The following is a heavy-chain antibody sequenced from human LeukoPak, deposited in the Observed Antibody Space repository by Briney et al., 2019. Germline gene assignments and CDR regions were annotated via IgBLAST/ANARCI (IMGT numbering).Heavy chain of an antibody. V-gene: IGHV4-4*02. CDR3: TRSSGWWSLDY. CDR1: GDSISNGNW. Sequence: SETLSLTCTVSGDSISNGNWWNWVRLPPGKGLGWIGEISHVGSTKYSPSLKDRVTISKDNSKNQFSLKLNSVTAADTATYYCTRSSGWWSLDYWGQGALVTVSS. D-gene: IGHD6-13*01. J-gene: IGHJ4*02. CDR2: ISHVGST.